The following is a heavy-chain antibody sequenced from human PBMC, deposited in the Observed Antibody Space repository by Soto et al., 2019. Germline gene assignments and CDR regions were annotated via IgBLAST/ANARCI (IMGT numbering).Heavy chain of an antibody. J-gene: IGHJ2*01. CDR3: ARGGSLNWRSDL. Sequence: EVQLVESGGGLVQPGGSLRLSCAASGFTFSSYWMHWVRQAPGKGLVWVSRINSDGSSTSYADSVKGRFTISRDNAKNSLDRQMNSLSAEDTAVYFGARGGSLNWRSDLWGRGTLGTVSS. V-gene: IGHV3-74*01. CDR1: GFTFSSYW. D-gene: IGHD1-26*01. CDR2: INSDGSST.